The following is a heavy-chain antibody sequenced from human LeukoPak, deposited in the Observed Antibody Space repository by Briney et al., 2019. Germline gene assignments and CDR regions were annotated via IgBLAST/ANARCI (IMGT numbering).Heavy chain of an antibody. CDR2: IYYSGST. CDR1: GGSISSYY. CDR3: ARDSSVISFDY. Sequence: SETLSLTCTVSGGSISSYYWSWIRQPPGKGLEWIGYIYYSGSTNYNPSLKSRVTISVDTSKNHFSLKLSSVTAADTAVYYCARDSSVISFDYWGQGTLVTVSS. D-gene: IGHD3-22*01. J-gene: IGHJ4*02. V-gene: IGHV4-59*01.